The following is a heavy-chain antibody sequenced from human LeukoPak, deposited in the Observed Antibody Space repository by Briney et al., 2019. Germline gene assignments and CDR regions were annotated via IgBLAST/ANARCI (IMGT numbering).Heavy chain of an antibody. V-gene: IGHV1-2*02. J-gene: IGHJ4*02. D-gene: IGHD3-10*01. CDR3: ARAPLSRFGKATESDF. CDR2: INPDSGGT. Sequence: ASVTVSCKASGYTFTGYYIHWVRQAPGQGLEWMGWINPDSGGTNYAQKFQGRVTMTRDTSISTAYMELSRLRSDDTAVFYCARAPLSRFGKATESDFWGQGTLVTVSS. CDR1: GYTFTGYY.